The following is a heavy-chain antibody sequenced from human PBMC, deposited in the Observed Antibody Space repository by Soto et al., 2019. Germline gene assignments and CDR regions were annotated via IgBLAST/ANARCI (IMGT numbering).Heavy chain of an antibody. Sequence: SETLSLTCTVSGGPIRSFYWSWIRQPPGKGLEWFGYIYASANTNNIYDSANTNYSPSLKSRLTMSLDTSKSHFSLKLISVTAADTAVYYCARHLYLTATYLAAFDVWGHGTIVT. V-gene: IGHV4-59*08. J-gene: IGHJ3*01. D-gene: IGHD2-21*02. CDR2: SANTNNIYDSANT. CDR1: GGPIRSFY. CDR3: ARHLYLTATYLAAFDV.